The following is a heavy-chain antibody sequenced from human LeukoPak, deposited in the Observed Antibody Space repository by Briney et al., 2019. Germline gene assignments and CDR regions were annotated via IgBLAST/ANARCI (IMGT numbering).Heavy chain of an antibody. Sequence: ASVKVSCKASGYTFTSYGISWVRQAPGQGLEWMGWISAYNGNTNYAQNLQGRVTMTTDTSTSTAYMELRSLRSDDTAVYYCASGLSYGYSYYGMDVWGQGTTVTVSS. CDR2: ISAYNGNT. CDR3: ASGLSYGYSYYGMDV. D-gene: IGHD5-18*01. V-gene: IGHV1-18*01. J-gene: IGHJ6*02. CDR1: GYTFTSYG.